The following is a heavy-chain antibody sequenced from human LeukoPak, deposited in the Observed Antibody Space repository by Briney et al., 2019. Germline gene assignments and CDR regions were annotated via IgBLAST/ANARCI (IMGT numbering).Heavy chain of an antibody. D-gene: IGHD5-12*01. CDR3: ARGRNSGYDDTVFDP. V-gene: IGHV4-30-4*08. CDR2: IYYSGST. CDR1: GGSISSGDYY. J-gene: IGHJ5*02. Sequence: KPSQTLSLTCTVSGGSISSGDYYWSWIRQPPGKGLEWIGYIYYSGSTYYNPSLKSRVTISVDTSKNQFSLKLSSVTAADTAVYYCARGRNSGYDDTVFDPWGQGTLVTVSS.